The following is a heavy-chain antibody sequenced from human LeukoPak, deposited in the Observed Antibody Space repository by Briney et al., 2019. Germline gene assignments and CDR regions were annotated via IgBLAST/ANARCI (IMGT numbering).Heavy chain of an antibody. CDR2: IWYDGSNK. V-gene: IGHV3-33*01. CDR3: ARNYGSGRLAPYYYYGMDV. CDR1: GFTFSSYG. D-gene: IGHD3-10*01. Sequence: GGPLRLSCAASGFTFSSYGMHWVRQAPGKGLEWVAVIWYDGSNKYYADSVKGRFTISRDNSKNTLYLQMNSLRAEDTAVYYCARNYGSGRLAPYYYYGMDVWGKGTTVTVSS. J-gene: IGHJ6*04.